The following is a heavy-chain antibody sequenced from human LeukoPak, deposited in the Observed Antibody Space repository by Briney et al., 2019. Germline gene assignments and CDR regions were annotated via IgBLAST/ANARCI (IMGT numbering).Heavy chain of an antibody. CDR3: ARESPAFDY. CDR2: ISSSTSTI. Sequence: GESLRLSCAASGFTFSAYGMNWVRQAPGKGLEWVSYISSSTSTITYADSVRGRFTISRDNAKNSLYLQMNSLRAEDTAVYYCARESPAFDYWGQGTLVTVSS. V-gene: IGHV3-48*01. CDR1: GFTFSAYG. J-gene: IGHJ4*02.